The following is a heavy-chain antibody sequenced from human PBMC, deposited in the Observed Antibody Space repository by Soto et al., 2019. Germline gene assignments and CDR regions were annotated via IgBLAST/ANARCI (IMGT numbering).Heavy chain of an antibody. J-gene: IGHJ6*02. D-gene: IGHD3-9*01. CDR3: ATTGLDILTGYYNYYYYGMDV. CDR2: IYYSGST. Sequence: PSETLSLTCTVSGGSISSYHWSWIRQPPGKGLEWIGYIYYSGSTNYNPPLKSRVTISVDTSKNQFSLKLSSVTAADTAVYYCATTGLDILTGYYNYYYYGMDVWGQGTTVTVSS. CDR1: GGSISSYH. V-gene: IGHV4-59*08.